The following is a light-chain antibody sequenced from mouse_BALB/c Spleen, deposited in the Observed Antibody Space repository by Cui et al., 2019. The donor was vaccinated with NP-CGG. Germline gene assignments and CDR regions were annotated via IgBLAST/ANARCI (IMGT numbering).Light chain of an antibody. CDR1: TGAVTTSNY. CDR2: GTN. CDR3: ALWYSNHWV. V-gene: IGLV1*01. Sequence: QAVLTQESALTTSPGETVTLTCRSSTGAVTTSNYANWVQEKPDQSFTGLIGGTNNRPPGVPARFSGSLIGDKAALTITGAQTEDEAIYFCALWYSNHWVFGGGTKLTVL. J-gene: IGLJ1*01.